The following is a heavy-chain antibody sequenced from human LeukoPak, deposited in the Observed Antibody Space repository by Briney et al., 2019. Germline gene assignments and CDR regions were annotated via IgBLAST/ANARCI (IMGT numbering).Heavy chain of an antibody. V-gene: IGHV1-69*01. CDR2: IIPILGTA. CDR3: AREDSGGSGSSYYYYYGMDV. J-gene: IGHJ6*02. D-gene: IGHD3-10*01. Sequence: SVKVSCKASGGTFSSYAISWVRQAPGQGLEWMGGIIPILGTANYAQKFQGRVTITADESTSTAYMELSSLRSEDTAVYYCAREDSGGSGSSYYYYYGMDVWGQGTTVTVSS. CDR1: GGTFSSYA.